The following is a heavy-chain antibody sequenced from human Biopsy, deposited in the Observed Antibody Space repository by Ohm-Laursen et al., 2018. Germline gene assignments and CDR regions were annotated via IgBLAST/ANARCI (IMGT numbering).Heavy chain of an antibody. Sequence: SLRFSCSASGFNFDDFAMHWVRQTPGKGLEWVSGISWNSGRIAYADSVKGRFTISRDNAKNSLYLQMNSLRAEDTALYYCAKGQAPDGYNYAFDTWGQGTMLTVSS. D-gene: IGHD5-24*01. CDR1: GFNFDDFA. V-gene: IGHV3-9*01. CDR2: ISWNSGRI. CDR3: AKGQAPDGYNYAFDT. J-gene: IGHJ3*02.